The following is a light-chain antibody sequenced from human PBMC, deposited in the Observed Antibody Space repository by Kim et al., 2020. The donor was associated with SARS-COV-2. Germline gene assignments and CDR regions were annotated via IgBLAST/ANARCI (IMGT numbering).Light chain of an antibody. CDR2: GVS. CDR3: LQYNSYPLT. Sequence: ASVGDRVTITCRASQDVSNYLAWFQQKPGKAPKCLIYGVSSLQSGVPSKFSGRGSGTEFTLTISSLQPEDFATYYCLQYNSYPLTFGEGTKVDIK. V-gene: IGKV1-16*02. CDR1: QDVSNY. J-gene: IGKJ4*01.